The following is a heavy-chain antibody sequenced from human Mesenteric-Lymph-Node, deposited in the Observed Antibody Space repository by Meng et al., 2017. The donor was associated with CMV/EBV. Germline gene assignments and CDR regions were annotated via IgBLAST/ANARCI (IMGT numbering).Heavy chain of an antibody. CDR3: GRGPSWFGVKNWFDP. J-gene: IGHJ5*02. V-gene: IGHV4-30-4*08. Sequence: QVQLQESGPGLVKPSETLSLTCIVSGGVVSSASYHWNWIRQPPGKGLEWIGYMYYRGSTYYNPSLESRVSISVDTSKNQFSLNLSSVTVADTAVYYCGRGPSWFGVKNWFDPWGQGTLVTVSS. CDR2: MYYRGST. D-gene: IGHD3-10*01. CDR1: GGVVSSASYH.